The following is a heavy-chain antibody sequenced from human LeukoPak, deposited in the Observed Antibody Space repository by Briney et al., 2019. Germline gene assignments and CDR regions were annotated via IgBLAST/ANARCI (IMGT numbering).Heavy chain of an antibody. V-gene: IGHV3-30*04. Sequence: GRSLRLSCAASGFTFSSYAMHWVRQAPGKGLEWVAVISYDGSNKYYADSVKGRFTISRDNSKNTLYLQMNSLRAEDTAVYYCARATAALDWFDPWGQGTLVTVSS. CDR2: ISYDGSNK. D-gene: IGHD6-13*01. CDR1: GFTFSSYA. J-gene: IGHJ5*02. CDR3: ARATAALDWFDP.